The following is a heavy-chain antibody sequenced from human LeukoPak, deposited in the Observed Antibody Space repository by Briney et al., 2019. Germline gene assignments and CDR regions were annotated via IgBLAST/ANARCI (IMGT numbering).Heavy chain of an antibody. CDR2: IYSGGST. J-gene: IGHJ4*02. CDR3: ARDRRDYYDSSGPFDY. Sequence: PGGSLRLSCAASGLTFSSYDMSWVRQAPGQGLEWVSVIYSGGSTYYADSVKGRFTISRDNSKSTLYLQMNSLRAEDTAVYYCARDRRDYYDSSGPFDYWGQGTLVAVSS. V-gene: IGHV3-53*01. CDR1: GLTFSSYD. D-gene: IGHD3-22*01.